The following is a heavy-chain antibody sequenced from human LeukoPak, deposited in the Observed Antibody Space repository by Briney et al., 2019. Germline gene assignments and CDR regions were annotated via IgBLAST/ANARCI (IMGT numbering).Heavy chain of an antibody. CDR2: ISSNGGNT. V-gene: IGHV3-64*01. J-gene: IGHJ6*02. Sequence: GGSLRLSCAASGFTFSSYAVHWVRQAPGKGLEHVSAISSNGGNTYYANSVKGRFTVSRDNSKNTLYLQMGSLGAEDMAVYYCARDQLRYFDWLSYGMDVWGQGTTVTVSS. D-gene: IGHD3-9*01. CDR1: GFTFSSYA. CDR3: ARDQLRYFDWLSYGMDV.